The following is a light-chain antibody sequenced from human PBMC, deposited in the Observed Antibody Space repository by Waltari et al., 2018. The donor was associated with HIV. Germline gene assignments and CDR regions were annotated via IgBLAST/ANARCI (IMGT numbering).Light chain of an antibody. CDR1: SSAIGAYEY. CDR3: SSYTTTNTII. Sequence: QPSLTPTASVSGSPGPSITISCTGTSSAIGAYEYVSWYRQHPAKAPQLLIYDFFYRPSGVSHLFSGSKSGNTASLTISGLQAEDEAVYSCSSYTTTNTIIFGGGTKLTVL. CDR2: DFF. V-gene: IGLV2-14*03. J-gene: IGLJ2*01.